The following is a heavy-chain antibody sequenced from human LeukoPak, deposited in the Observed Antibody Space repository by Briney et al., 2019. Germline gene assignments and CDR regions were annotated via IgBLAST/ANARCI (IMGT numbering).Heavy chain of an antibody. Sequence: PGGSLRLSCAASGFTLSDDYMSWIRQAPGKGLEWVSFIYSGGNTYYADSVKGRFTISRDNSKNTFHLQMNSLRAEDTAVYYCARRAGDYSHPYDYWGQGTLVTVSS. V-gene: IGHV3-53*01. J-gene: IGHJ4*02. D-gene: IGHD3-22*01. CDR3: ARRAGDYSHPYDY. CDR1: GFTLSDDY. CDR2: IYSGGNT.